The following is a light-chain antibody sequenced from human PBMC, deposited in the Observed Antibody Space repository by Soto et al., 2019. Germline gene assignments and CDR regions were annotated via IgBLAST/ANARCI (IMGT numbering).Light chain of an antibody. V-gene: IGLV2-8*01. Sequence: QSALTQPPSASGSPRQSVTISCTGTSSDVGGYNYVSWYQQHPGKVPKLLIYEVTRRPSGVPDRFSGSKSGNTASLTVSALQAEDEAHYYCSSYAGNNVVIFGGGTPLTVL. J-gene: IGLJ2*01. CDR2: EVT. CDR1: SSDVGGYNY. CDR3: SSYAGNNVVI.